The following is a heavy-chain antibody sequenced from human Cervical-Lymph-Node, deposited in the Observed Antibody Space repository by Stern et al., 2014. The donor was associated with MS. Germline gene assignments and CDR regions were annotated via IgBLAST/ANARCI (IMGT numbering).Heavy chain of an antibody. D-gene: IGHD2-21*01. V-gene: IGHV4-59*01. CDR3: ARGMLWPDQRVTDV. CDR2: IHYSGST. J-gene: IGHJ6*02. CDR1: GASISSSH. Sequence: VQLVESGPGLVKPSETLSLTCTVSGASISSSHWRWIRQPPGKGLEWIGWIHYSGSTNHNPSLKSRVPMSVDTSKNQSSLKLSSVTAADTAVYYCARGMLWPDQRVTDVWGQGITVTVSS.